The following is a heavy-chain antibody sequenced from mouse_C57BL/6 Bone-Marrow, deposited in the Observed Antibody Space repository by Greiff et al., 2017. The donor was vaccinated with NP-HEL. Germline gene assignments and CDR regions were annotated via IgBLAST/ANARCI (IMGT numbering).Heavy chain of an antibody. V-gene: IGHV1-55*01. CDR3: ARSEALAIIQGDWYMDV. D-gene: IGHD5-1-1*01. J-gene: IGHJ1*01. Sequence: VQLQQSGAELVKPGASVKMSCKASGYTFTSYWITWVKQRPGQGLEWIGDIYPGSGSTNYNEKFKSKATLTVDTSSSTAYMQLRSLTSEDSAVYYCARSEALAIIQGDWYMDVWGQGTTVTVSS. CDR2: IYPGSGST. CDR1: GYTFTSYW.